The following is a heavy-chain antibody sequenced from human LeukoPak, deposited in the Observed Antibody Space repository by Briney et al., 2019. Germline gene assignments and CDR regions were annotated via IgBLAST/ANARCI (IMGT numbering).Heavy chain of an antibody. D-gene: IGHD3-10*01. CDR2: ISWNSGSI. Sequence: GGSLRLSCAASGFTFDDYAMHWVRQAPGKGLEWVSGISWNSGSIGYADSVKGRFTISRDNAKNSLYLQMNSLRAEDMALYYCAKSSRGGWFGELGGAFDIWGQGTMVTVSS. V-gene: IGHV3-9*03. J-gene: IGHJ3*02. CDR3: AKSSRGGWFGELGGAFDI. CDR1: GFTFDDYA.